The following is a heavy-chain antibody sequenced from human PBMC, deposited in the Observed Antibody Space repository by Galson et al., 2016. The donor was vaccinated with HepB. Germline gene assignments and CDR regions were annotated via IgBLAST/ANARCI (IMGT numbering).Heavy chain of an antibody. J-gene: IGHJ6*03. CDR3: ARRSGVAATAYYYYYIDV. D-gene: IGHD2-15*01. V-gene: IGHV5-10-1*01. Sequence: QSGAEVKKPGESLRISCKGSGYSFTNSWITWVRQMPGKGLEWMGTIDPSDSYTNYSPSFQGRVTISADKSISTAYLQWSSLKASDTAMYYCARRSGVAATAYYYYYIDVWGKGTTVTVSS. CDR2: IDPSDSYT. CDR1: GYSFTNSW.